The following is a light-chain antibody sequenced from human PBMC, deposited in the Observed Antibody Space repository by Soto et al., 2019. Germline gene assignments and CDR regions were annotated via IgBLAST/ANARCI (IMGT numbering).Light chain of an antibody. Sequence: DIQMTQSPSSLSASVGDRVTITCQASQDISNYLNWYQQKPGKAPKLLIYDASNLETGVPSTFSGSVSRTDFIFTISSLQPEDIATYYCQQYDNLRLFGGGTKVEIK. CDR3: QQYDNLRL. V-gene: IGKV1-33*01. CDR2: DAS. J-gene: IGKJ4*01. CDR1: QDISNY.